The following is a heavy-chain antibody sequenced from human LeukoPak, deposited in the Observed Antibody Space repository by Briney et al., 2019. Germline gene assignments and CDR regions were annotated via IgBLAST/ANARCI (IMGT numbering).Heavy chain of an antibody. CDR3: AKGGGGSCYSPIDY. J-gene: IGHJ4*02. D-gene: IGHD2-15*01. CDR2: ISGSGGNT. CDR1: GFTFSGYA. Sequence: PGGSLRLSCEASGFTFSGYAMSWVRQAPGKGLEWVSAISGSGGNTYYADSVKGRFTISRDNSKNTLYLQMNSLRAEDTAVYYCAKGGGGSCYSPIDYWGQGTLVTVSS. V-gene: IGHV3-23*01.